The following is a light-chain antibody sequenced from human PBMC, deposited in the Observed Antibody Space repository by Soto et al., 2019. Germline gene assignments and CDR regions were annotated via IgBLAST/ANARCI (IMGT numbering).Light chain of an antibody. CDR2: DDS. CDR3: RQRINCSWLT. Sequence: EIVLTQSPATLSLSPGERATLSCRASQSVSRYLAWYQQKPVQAPKLLIYDDSNRTTVIPARFSGSGSGTDVTLTISSLEHQDFAAYYCRQRINCSWLTFGGGTKVEIK. V-gene: IGKV3-11*01. J-gene: IGKJ4*01. CDR1: QSVSRY.